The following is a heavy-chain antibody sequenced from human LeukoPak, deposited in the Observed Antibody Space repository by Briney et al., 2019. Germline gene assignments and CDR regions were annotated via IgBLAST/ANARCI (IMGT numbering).Heavy chain of an antibody. CDR3: VKDGGDYGDYSYYFDY. V-gene: IGHV3-9*01. Sequence: GGSLRLSCAASGLTFNDFAMHWVRLPPGKGLEWVSGISWNSGRIAYADSVKRRFTISRDNAENSLYLQMNSLRTEDTAFYYCVKDGGDYGDYSYYFDYWGQGTLVTVSS. J-gene: IGHJ4*02. CDR1: GLTFNDFA. CDR2: ISWNSGRI. D-gene: IGHD4-17*01.